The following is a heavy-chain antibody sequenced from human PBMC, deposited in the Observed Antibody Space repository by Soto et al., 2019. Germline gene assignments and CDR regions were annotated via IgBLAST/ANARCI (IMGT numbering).Heavy chain of an antibody. CDR2: ISSSSSTI. CDR1: GFTFSSYS. D-gene: IGHD4-17*01. CDR3: ARDPADDYGDYDPLYF. V-gene: IGHV3-48*04. Sequence: GGSLRLSCAASGFTFSSYSMNWVRQAPGKGLEWVSYISSSSSTIYYADSVKGRFTISRDNAKNTLYLQMNSLRAEDTAVYYCARDPADDYGDYDPLYFRGQGTLVTGSS. J-gene: IGHJ4*02.